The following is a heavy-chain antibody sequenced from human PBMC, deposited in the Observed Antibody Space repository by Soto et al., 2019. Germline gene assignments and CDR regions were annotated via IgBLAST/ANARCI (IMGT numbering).Heavy chain of an antibody. D-gene: IGHD2-15*01. J-gene: IGHJ3*02. CDR2: IYSGGST. CDR1: GFTVSSNY. V-gene: IGHV3-66*04. Sequence: EVQLVESGGGLVQPGGSLRLSCAASGFTVSSNYMSWVRQAPGKGLEWVSVIYSGGSTYYADSVKGRFTISRDNSKNTMDLQMNSLRAEDTAVYYCARLLPDAFDIWGQGTMVTVSS. CDR3: ARLLPDAFDI.